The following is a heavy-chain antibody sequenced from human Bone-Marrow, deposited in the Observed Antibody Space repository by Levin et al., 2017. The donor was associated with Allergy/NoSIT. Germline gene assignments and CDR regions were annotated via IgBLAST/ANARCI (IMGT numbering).Heavy chain of an antibody. J-gene: IGHJ3*02. CDR3: ARHYGGNSFRFRAFDI. CDR2: IDPSDSYT. CDR1: GYSFTNYW. Sequence: LGESLKISCKASGYSFTNYWITWVRQMPGKGLEWVGRIDPSDSYTDYSPSFEGHVSVSADKSISTAYLHWSSLKASDTAIYYCARHYGGNSFRFRAFDIWGQGTGVTVSS. V-gene: IGHV5-10-1*01. D-gene: IGHD4-23*01.